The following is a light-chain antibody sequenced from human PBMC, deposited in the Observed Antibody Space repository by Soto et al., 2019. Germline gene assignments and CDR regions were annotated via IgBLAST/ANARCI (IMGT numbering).Light chain of an antibody. CDR2: DDS. V-gene: IGLV3-21*02. J-gene: IGLJ2*01. CDR3: HVWDSSSDHPV. CDR1: NIGTKS. Sequence: SSELTQPPSVSVAPGQTARITCGGNNIGTKSVHWYQQKPGQAPVLVVHDDSDRPSGIPARFSGSNSGNTATLTISRVEVGDEADYHCHVWDSSSDHPVFGGGTKVTVL.